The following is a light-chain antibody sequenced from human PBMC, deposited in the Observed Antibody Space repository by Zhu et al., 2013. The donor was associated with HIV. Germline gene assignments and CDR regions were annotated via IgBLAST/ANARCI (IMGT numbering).Light chain of an antibody. CDR2: SAS. CDR1: QSISTH. CDR3: QQTYSVPWT. J-gene: IGKJ1*01. Sequence: DIQVTQSPSSLSASVGDRVTITCRASQSISTHLNWFQQISGKAPKLLTYSASRLQNGVPSRFTGSGSGTEFSLTISSLQPEDFATYFCQQTYSVPWTFGQGTKVEIK. V-gene: IGKV1-39*01.